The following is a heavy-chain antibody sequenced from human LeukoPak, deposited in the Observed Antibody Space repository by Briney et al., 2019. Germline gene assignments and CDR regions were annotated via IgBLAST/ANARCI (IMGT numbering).Heavy chain of an antibody. CDR2: INSDGSST. Sequence: QPGGALRLSCAASGFTFSSYWMHWVRQAPGKGLVWVSRINSDGSSTTYADSVKGRFTISRDNAKNTLYLQMNSLRAEDTAVYYCARSSPGIAVAGSGYWGQGTLVTVSS. CDR1: GFTFSSYW. J-gene: IGHJ4*02. CDR3: ARSSPGIAVAGSGY. D-gene: IGHD6-19*01. V-gene: IGHV3-74*01.